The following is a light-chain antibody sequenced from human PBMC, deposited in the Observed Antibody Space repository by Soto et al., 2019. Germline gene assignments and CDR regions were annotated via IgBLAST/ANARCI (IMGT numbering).Light chain of an antibody. Sequence: QSVLTQPPSASGTPGQRVTISCSGSSSNIGSNYVYWYQQLPGTAPKLLIYRNNQRPSGVPGRVSGSKSGTSASLAISGLRSDDEADYYCAAWDDSRSAPVVFGGGTKVTVL. CDR1: SSNIGSNY. J-gene: IGLJ2*01. V-gene: IGLV1-47*01. CDR3: AAWDDSRSAPVV. CDR2: RNN.